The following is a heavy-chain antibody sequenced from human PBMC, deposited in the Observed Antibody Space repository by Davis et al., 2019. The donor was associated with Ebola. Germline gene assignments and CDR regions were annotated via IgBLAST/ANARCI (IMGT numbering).Heavy chain of an antibody. CDR3: AQQLGDYGGNALRY. CDR1: GFTFSFYY. J-gene: IGHJ4*02. D-gene: IGHD4-23*01. CDR2: ISTSASYK. V-gene: IGHV3-11*06. Sequence: PGGSLRLSCAASGFTFSFYYMSWIRQAPGKGPEWVSSISTSASYKNYADSVKGRFTISRDDAKKSLYLQMDSLRAEDTAVYYCAQQLGDYGGNALRYWGQGTLVTVSS.